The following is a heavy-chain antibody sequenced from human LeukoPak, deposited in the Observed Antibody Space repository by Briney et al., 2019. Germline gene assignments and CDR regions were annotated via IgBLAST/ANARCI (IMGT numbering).Heavy chain of an antibody. CDR1: GFTFSSYA. CDR3: ARSEYNWNYFDY. CDR2: ISGSGGST. J-gene: IGHJ4*02. Sequence: GGSLRLSCAASGFTFSSYAMSWVRQAPGKGLEWVSAISGSGGSTYYADSVKGRFTISRDNSKNTLHLQMNSLRAEDTAVYYCARSEYNWNYFDYWGQGTLVTVSS. V-gene: IGHV3-23*01. D-gene: IGHD1-20*01.